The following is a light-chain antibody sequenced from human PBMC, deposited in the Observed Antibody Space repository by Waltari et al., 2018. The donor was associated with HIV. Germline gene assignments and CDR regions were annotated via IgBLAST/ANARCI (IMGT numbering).Light chain of an antibody. V-gene: IGKV1-5*03. CDR2: KAS. Sequence: DIQMTQSPSTLSASVGDRVTITCRASQSISNWLAWYQQKPGKAPNLLIYKASNLDSGVPSRFSGSGSGTECTLTISSLQPDDFATDYCQQYNSYFRTFGQGTKVEIK. CDR3: QQYNSYFRT. J-gene: IGKJ1*01. CDR1: QSISNW.